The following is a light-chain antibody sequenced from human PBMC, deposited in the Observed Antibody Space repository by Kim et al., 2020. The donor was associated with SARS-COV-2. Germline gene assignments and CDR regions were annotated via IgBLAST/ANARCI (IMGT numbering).Light chain of an antibody. J-gene: IGLJ2*01. CDR1: TSDIGTND. Sequence: GQGVTISSSGSTSDIGTNDVNWYQQHPGTASKPLIYSKDHRPSGIPYRFSGSESGTSASLAIRGLQSEDEADYYCSAWDDSLNGVIFGGGTQLTV. V-gene: IGLV1-44*01. CDR3: SAWDDSLNGVI. CDR2: SKD.